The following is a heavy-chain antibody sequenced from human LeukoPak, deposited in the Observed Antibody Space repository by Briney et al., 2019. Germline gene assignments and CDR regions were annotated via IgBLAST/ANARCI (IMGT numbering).Heavy chain of an antibody. CDR2: INHSGST. Sequence: SETLSLTCAVYGGSFSGYYWSWIRQPPGKGLEWIGEINHSGSTNYNPSLKSRVTISEDTSKNQFSLKLSSVTAADTAVYYCARKVATIRRYYYYYYMDVWGKGTTVTVSS. CDR1: GGSFSGYY. CDR3: ARKVATIRRYYYYYYMDV. J-gene: IGHJ6*03. V-gene: IGHV4-34*01. D-gene: IGHD5-12*01.